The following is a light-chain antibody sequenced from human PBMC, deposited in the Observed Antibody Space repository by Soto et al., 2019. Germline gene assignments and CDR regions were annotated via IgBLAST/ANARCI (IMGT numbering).Light chain of an antibody. V-gene: IGKV3-15*01. CDR3: QHYDNCPRT. CDR1: QSVSSN. Sequence: EIVLTQSPATLSVSPGERATLSCRASQSVSSNLAWYQQKPGQAPRLLIYGASTRATGIPARFSSSGSGTEFTLTISSLQSEDFAVYYCQHYDNCPRTFGQGTKVEIK. J-gene: IGKJ1*01. CDR2: GAS.